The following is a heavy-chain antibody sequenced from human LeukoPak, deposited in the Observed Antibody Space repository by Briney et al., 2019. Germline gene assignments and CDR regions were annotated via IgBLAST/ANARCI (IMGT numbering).Heavy chain of an antibody. CDR3: ARDYGDY. CDR2: ISGSGSGGST. CDR1: GFTFSGYW. Sequence: GGSLRLSCAASGFTFSGYWMSWVRQAPGKGLEWVSSISGSGSGGSTYYADSVKGRFTISRDNAKNSLYLQMNSLRAEDTAVYYCARDYGDYWGQGTLVTVPS. V-gene: IGHV3-23*01. J-gene: IGHJ4*02. D-gene: IGHD3-10*01.